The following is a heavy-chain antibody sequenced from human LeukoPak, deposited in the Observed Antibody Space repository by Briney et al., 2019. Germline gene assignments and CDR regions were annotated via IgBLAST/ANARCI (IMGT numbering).Heavy chain of an antibody. J-gene: IGHJ4*02. D-gene: IGHD2-8*01. CDR1: GGSISSSSYY. CDR2: IYHSGST. CDR3: ARDIGGRYSWYYFDY. Sequence: PSETLSLTCTVSGGSISSSSYYWGWIRQPPGKGLEWIGYIYHSGSTYYNPSLKSRVTISVDRSKNQFSLKLSSVTAADTAVYYCARDIGGRYSWYYFDYWGRGTLVTVSS. V-gene: IGHV4-30-2*01.